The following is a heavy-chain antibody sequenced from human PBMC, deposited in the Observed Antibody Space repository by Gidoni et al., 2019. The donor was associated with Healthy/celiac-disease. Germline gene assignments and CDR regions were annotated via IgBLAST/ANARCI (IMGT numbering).Heavy chain of an antibody. J-gene: IGHJ4*02. CDR3: ARGMGYYGSGSFDY. V-gene: IGHV4-30-4*01. CDR1: VGSISSGDSY. CDR2: IYYSGST. Sequence: QVQLQESGPGLVKPSQTLSLTCPVSVGSISSGDSYWSWIRQPPGKGLEWIGYIYYSGSTYYNPSLKSRVTISVETSKNQVSLKLSSVTAADTAVYYCARGMGYYGSGSFDYWGQGTLVTVSS. D-gene: IGHD3-10*01.